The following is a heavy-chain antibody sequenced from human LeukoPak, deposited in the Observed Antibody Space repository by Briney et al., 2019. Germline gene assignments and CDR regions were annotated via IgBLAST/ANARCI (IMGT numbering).Heavy chain of an antibody. D-gene: IGHD5-18*01. J-gene: IGHJ4*02. CDR2: ISSSSSYI. CDR3: ARVGYSYDFDY. Sequence: PGGSLXLXXXXXXXXXXSYSMNWVRXAPGKGLEWVSSISSSSSYIYYADSVKGRFTISRDNAKNSLYLQMNSLRAEDTAVYYCARVGYSYDFDYWGQGTLVTVSS. V-gene: IGHV3-21*01. CDR1: XXXXXSYS.